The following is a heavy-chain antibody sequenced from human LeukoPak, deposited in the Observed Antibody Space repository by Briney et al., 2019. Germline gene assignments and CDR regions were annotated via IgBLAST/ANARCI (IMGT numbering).Heavy chain of an antibody. CDR1: GFTFSNAW. J-gene: IGHJ6*02. CDR2: IKSKTDGGTT. D-gene: IGHD3-3*01. Sequence: GGSLRLSCAASGFTFSNAWMSWVRQAPGKGLEWVGRIKSKTDGGTTDYAAPVKGRFTISRDDSKNTLYLQMNSLKTEDAAVYYCTTANYDFWSWYGMDVWGQGTTVTVSS. V-gene: IGHV3-15*01. CDR3: TTANYDFWSWYGMDV.